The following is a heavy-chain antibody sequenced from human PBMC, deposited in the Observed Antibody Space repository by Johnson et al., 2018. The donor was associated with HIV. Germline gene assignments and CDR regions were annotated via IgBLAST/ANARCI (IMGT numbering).Heavy chain of an antibody. CDR3: ARDSEIAARRKRGAFDI. CDR2: ISYDGSNK. D-gene: IGHD6-6*01. CDR1: GFTFSSYA. J-gene: IGHJ3*02. Sequence: VQLVESGGGVVQPGRSLRLSCAASGFTFSSYAMHWVRQAPGKGLEWVAVISYDGSNKYYADSVTGRFTISRDNSKNTLYLQMNSLRAEDTAVYYCARDSEIAARRKRGAFDIWRQGTMVTVSS. V-gene: IGHV3-30*04.